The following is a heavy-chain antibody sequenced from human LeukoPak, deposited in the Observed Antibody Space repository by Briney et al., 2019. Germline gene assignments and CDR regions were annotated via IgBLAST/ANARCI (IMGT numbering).Heavy chain of an antibody. CDR2: ISTNGDST. V-gene: IGHV3-64*02. D-gene: IGHD2-2*01. Sequence: GGSLRLSCAASGFTFSTYAMHWVRQAPGKGLESVSAISTNGDSTYYADSVKGRFTISRDNSKNTLFLQMGSLRADDMAVCYCARWGSTSCYDYWGQGTPVTVSS. CDR3: ARWGSTSCYDY. CDR1: GFTFSTYA. J-gene: IGHJ4*02.